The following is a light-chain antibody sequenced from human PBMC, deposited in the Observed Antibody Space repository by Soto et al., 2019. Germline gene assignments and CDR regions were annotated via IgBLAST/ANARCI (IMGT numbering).Light chain of an antibody. J-gene: IGKJ3*01. CDR3: QQRRSWPT. CDR1: QSVNNF. CDR2: DAS. V-gene: IGKV3-11*01. Sequence: EIVLTQSPVTLSLSPGERATLSCRASQSVNNFLAWYQHKPGQAPRLLIYDASNRATGIPARFNGSGSGTDFILTISSLEPEDFAVYYCQQRRSWPTFGPGTKVDIK.